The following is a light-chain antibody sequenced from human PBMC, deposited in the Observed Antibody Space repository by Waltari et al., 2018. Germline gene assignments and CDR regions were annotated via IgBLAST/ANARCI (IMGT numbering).Light chain of an antibody. CDR2: RNN. CDR1: SSNIGSSY. V-gene: IGLV1-47*01. CDR3: EAWDDSLSVLV. Sequence: QSVLTQPPSASGTPGQRVTISCSGSSSNIGSSYVSWYQQVPGTAPKLLTYRNNHRPSGVPDRFAGSKSGPSASLAISGLRSEDEADYYCEAWDDSLSVLVFGGGTKVTVL. J-gene: IGLJ3*02.